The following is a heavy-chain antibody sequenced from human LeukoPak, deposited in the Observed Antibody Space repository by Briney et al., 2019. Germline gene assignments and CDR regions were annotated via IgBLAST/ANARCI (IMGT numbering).Heavy chain of an antibody. CDR1: GYTFTSYG. CDR3: ARDRDPYYDFWSGYKYFQH. D-gene: IGHD3-3*01. J-gene: IGHJ1*01. CDR2: ISAYNGST. Sequence: GASVKVSCKASGYTFTSYGISWVRQAPGQGLEWMGWISAYNGSTNYAQKLQGRVTMTTDTSTSTAYMELRSLRSDDTAVYYCARDRDPYYDFWSGYKYFQHWGQGTLVTVSS. V-gene: IGHV1-18*01.